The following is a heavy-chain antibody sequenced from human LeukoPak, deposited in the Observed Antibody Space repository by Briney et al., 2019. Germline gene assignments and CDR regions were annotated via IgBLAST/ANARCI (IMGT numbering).Heavy chain of an antibody. J-gene: IGHJ5*02. CDR3: ARDAGRPYLYPMRYCSSTSCPAGWFDP. CDR2: ISAYNGNT. V-gene: IGHV1-18*01. D-gene: IGHD2-2*01. CDR1: GYTYTSYG. Sequence: GASVKVSCKASGYTYTSYGISWVRQAPGQGLEWMGWISAYNGNTNYAQKLQGRVTMTTDTSTSTAYMELRSLRSDDTAVYYCARDAGRPYLYPMRYCSSTSCPAGWFDPWGQGTLVTVSS.